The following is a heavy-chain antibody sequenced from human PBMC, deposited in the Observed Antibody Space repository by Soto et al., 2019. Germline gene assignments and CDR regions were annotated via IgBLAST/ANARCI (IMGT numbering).Heavy chain of an antibody. CDR1: GYTFSNYG. Sequence: QVQLVQSGAEVRKPGASVKVSCKASGYTFSNYGLSWVRQAPGQGLEWMGWISDYNGNTHYAQKFQGRLIMTTDTTTRSGYVELRSRTSDDTAVYFCAREGYYSGSGTYSPPRYYGMDVWGQGTTVTVSS. V-gene: IGHV1-18*01. CDR3: AREGYYSGSGTYSPPRYYGMDV. CDR2: ISDYNGNT. J-gene: IGHJ6*02. D-gene: IGHD3-10*01.